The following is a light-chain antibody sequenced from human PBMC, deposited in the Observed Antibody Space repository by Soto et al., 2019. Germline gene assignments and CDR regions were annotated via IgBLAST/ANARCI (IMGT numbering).Light chain of an antibody. Sequence: EVVLTQSPGTLSLSPGERATLSCRASENVSNNYLAWYQQKPGQAPRLLIFGSSDRAAGIPDRFXGRGSGTDFTLTISRLEPEDFAVYYCQQYGSSPPYTFGQGTKLEIK. CDR1: ENVSNNY. CDR3: QQYGSSPPYT. V-gene: IGKV3-20*01. CDR2: GSS. J-gene: IGKJ2*01.